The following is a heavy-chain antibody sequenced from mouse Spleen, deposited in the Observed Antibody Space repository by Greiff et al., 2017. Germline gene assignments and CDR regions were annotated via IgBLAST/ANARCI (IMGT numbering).Heavy chain of an antibody. D-gene: IGHD2-1*01. CDR3: ARFCNGNFYAMDY. Sequence: QVQLKQSGAELVKPGASVKISCKASGYAFSSYWMNWVKQRPGKGLEWIGQIYPGDGDTNYNGKFKGKATLTADKSSSTAYMQLSSLTSEDSAVYFCARFCNGNFYAMDYWGQGTSVTVSS. J-gene: IGHJ4*01. CDR2: IYPGDGDT. CDR1: GYAFSSYW. V-gene: IGHV1-80*01.